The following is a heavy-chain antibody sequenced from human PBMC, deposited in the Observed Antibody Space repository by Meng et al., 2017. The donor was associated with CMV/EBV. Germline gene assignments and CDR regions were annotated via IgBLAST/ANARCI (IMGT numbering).Heavy chain of an antibody. V-gene: IGHV3-33*06. D-gene: IGHD2/OR15-2a*01. CDR2: IWYDGSNK. CDR3: AKDLLSPFPVCQPTFYCMDV. CDR1: GFTFSSYG. Sequence: GESLKISCAASGFTFSSYGMHWVRQAPGKGLEWVAVIWYDGSNKYYADSVKGRFTISRDNSKNTLYLQMSSLRDEDTAVYYCAKDLLSPFPVCQPTFYCMDVWGQGTTVTVSS. J-gene: IGHJ6*02.